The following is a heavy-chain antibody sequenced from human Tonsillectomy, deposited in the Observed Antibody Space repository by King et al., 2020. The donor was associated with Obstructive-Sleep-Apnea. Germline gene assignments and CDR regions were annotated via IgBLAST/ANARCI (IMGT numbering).Heavy chain of an antibody. Sequence: QLQLQESGPGLVKPSETLSLTCTVSGGSIRISNYYWGWIRQPPGKGLEWIGSMSYSGSTYYNPSLKSRVTISIDTSKNQFSLKLSFVPAADTAVYYCASENYYDSSGYSIFDYWGQGTLVTVSS. J-gene: IGHJ4*02. V-gene: IGHV4-39*07. CDR1: GGSIRISNYY. CDR2: MSYSGST. D-gene: IGHD3-22*01. CDR3: ASENYYDSSGYSIFDY.